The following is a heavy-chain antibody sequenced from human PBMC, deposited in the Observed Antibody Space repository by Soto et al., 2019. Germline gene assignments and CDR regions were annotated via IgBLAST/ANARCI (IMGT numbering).Heavy chain of an antibody. CDR1: GYTFTSYY. CDR3: ARDQDGSGKYYYSGMDV. V-gene: IGHV1-46*01. J-gene: IGHJ6*02. D-gene: IGHD3-10*01. Sequence: ASVKVSCKASGYTFTSYYMHWVRQAPGQGLEWMGIINPSGGSTSYAQKFQGRVTMTRDTSTSTVYMELSSLRSEDTAVYYCARDQDGSGKYYYSGMDVWGQGTPVTVSS. CDR2: INPSGGST.